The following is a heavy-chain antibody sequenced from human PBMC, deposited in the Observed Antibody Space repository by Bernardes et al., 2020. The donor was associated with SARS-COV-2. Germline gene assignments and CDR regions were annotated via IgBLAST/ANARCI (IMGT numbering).Heavy chain of an antibody. J-gene: IGHJ6*03. CDR1: GYTFTSYG. D-gene: IGHD2-2*01. V-gene: IGHV1-18*01. CDR3: ARGGDRVVVPAATWDYYYYMDV. Sequence: ASVKVSCKASGYTFTSYGISWVRQAPGQGLEWMGWISAYNGNTNYAQKLQGRVTMTTDTSTSTAYMELRSLRSDDTAVYYCARGGDRVVVPAATWDYYYYMDVWGKGTTVTVSS. CDR2: ISAYNGNT.